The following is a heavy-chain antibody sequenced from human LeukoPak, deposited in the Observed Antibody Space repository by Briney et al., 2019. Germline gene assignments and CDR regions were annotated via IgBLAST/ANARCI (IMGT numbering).Heavy chain of an antibody. CDR1: GGSISSGDYS. D-gene: IGHD4-17*01. Sequence: SQTLSLTCAVSGGSISSGDYSWSWIRQPPGKGLEWIGYIHHSGSTYYNPSLKSRVTISVDRSKNQFSLKLSSVTAADTAVYYCARAGDYVDYWGQGTLVTVSS. V-gene: IGHV4-30-2*01. CDR3: ARAGDYVDY. CDR2: IHHSGST. J-gene: IGHJ4*02.